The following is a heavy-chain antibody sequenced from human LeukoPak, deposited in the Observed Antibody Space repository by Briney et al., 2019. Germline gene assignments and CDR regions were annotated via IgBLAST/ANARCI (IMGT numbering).Heavy chain of an antibody. CDR2: TYYGGTT. D-gene: IGHD5-24*01. V-gene: IGHV4-59*08. Sequence: SESLSLTCSVSGASVTGTYWSWVRQTPGKGLEWIAYTYYGGTTEYNPSLKSRATISVDTSKNHFSLDLRSVTAADTAVYFCARLGLYDGYTHDSWGQGTLVTVSS. CDR3: ARLGLYDGYTHDS. CDR1: GASVTGTY. J-gene: IGHJ4*02.